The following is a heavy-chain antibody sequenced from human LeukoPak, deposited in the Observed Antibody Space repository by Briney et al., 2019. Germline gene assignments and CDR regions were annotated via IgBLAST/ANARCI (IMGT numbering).Heavy chain of an antibody. Sequence: ASVKVSCKASGYTFTSYYMHWVRQAPGQGLEWMGIINPSGGSTGYAQKFQGRVTMTRDTSTSTVYMELSSLRSEDTAVYYCAVQGNYDSSGYQFDYWGQGTLVTVSS. J-gene: IGHJ4*02. CDR2: INPSGGST. V-gene: IGHV1-46*01. CDR1: GYTFTSYY. D-gene: IGHD3-22*01. CDR3: AVQGNYDSSGYQFDY.